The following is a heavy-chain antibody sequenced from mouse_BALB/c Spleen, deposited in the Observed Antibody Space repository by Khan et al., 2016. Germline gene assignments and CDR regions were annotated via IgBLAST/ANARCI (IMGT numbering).Heavy chain of an antibody. V-gene: IGHV3-5*02. CDR2: ISYSGII. J-gene: IGHJ2*01. CDR3: DRYRYDYFDY. Sequence: EVQLQESGPGLVKPSQTVSLTCTVTGISITTGNYRWSWIRQFPGNKLEWIGYISYSGIITYNPSLTSRTTITRDTSKKQFFLAMNSLTAEDTARYDCDRYRYDYFDYWGQGATLTVSS. D-gene: IGHD2-14*01. CDR1: GISITTGNYR.